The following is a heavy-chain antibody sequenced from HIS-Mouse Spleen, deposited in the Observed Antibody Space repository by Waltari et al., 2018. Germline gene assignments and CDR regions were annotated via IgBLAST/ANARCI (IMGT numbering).Heavy chain of an antibody. Sequence: QVQLQESGPGLVKPSQTLSLTCTVSGGSISSGGYYWSWIRQHPGKGLEWIGYIYYSGSTYYNPSLKSRVTISVDTSKNQFSLKLSSVTAADTAVYYCARVTRGGIVGATIDYWGQGTLVTVSS. J-gene: IGHJ4*02. CDR3: ARVTRGGIVGATIDY. CDR1: GGSISSGGYY. CDR2: IYYSGST. D-gene: IGHD1-26*01. V-gene: IGHV4-31*03.